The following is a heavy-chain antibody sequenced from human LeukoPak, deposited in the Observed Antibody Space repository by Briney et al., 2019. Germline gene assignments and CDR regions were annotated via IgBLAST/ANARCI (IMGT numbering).Heavy chain of an antibody. CDR3: ANHATKYYMDV. CDR1: GFTFSIYD. V-gene: IGHV3-30*02. Sequence: GGSLRLSCETSGFTFSIYDMFWVRQAPGKGLEWVAFIASDGKKKNYADSVKGRFTISRDNFKKILYLQMDSLRAEDTAVFYCANHATKYYMDVWGKGTTVTVPS. J-gene: IGHJ6*03. CDR2: IASDGKKK.